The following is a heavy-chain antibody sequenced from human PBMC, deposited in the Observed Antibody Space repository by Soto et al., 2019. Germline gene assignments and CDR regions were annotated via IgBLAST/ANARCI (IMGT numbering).Heavy chain of an antibody. Sequence: QVQLVESGGGVVQPGRSLRLSCAASGFTFSSYGMHWVRQAPGKGLEWVAVISYDGSNKYYADSVKGRFTISRDNSKHTLYLQMNTLGAEDTAVYYWAKDHQPGRTVTALNYLGQGTLVTVAS. D-gene: IGHD4-17*01. CDR2: ISYDGSNK. J-gene: IGHJ4*02. V-gene: IGHV3-30*18. CDR3: AKDHQPGRTVTALNY. CDR1: GFTFSSYG.